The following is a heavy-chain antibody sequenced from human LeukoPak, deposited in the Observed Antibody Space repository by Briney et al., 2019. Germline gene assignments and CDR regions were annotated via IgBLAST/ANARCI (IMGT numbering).Heavy chain of an antibody. V-gene: IGHV3-74*01. D-gene: IGHD2-15*01. J-gene: IGHJ4*02. CDR3: ARMSYCSGGSCVLSFYY. CDR2: INSDGSTT. CDR1: GFTFNSYW. Sequence: PGGSLRLSCEASGFTFNSYWMHWVRQAPGKGLVWVSRINSDGSTTTYADSVKGRFTITRDNAKNTPYLQMNSLRAEDTAVYYCARMSYCSGGSCVLSFYYWGQGTLVTVSS.